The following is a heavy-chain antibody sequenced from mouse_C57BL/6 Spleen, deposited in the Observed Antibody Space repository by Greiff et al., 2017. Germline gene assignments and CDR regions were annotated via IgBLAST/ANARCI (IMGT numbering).Heavy chain of an antibody. V-gene: IGHV5-2*01. CDR1: EYEFPSHD. J-gene: IGHJ1*03. Sequence: VQLQQSGGGLVQPGESLKLSCESNEYEFPSHDMSWVRKTPEKRLELVAAINSDGGSTYYPDTMERRFIISRDNTKNTLYLQMSRLRSEDTALYYCERQGTYGYDDGDWYFDVWGTGTTVTVSS. CDR2: INSDGGST. CDR3: ERQGTYGYDDGDWYFDV. D-gene: IGHD2-2*01.